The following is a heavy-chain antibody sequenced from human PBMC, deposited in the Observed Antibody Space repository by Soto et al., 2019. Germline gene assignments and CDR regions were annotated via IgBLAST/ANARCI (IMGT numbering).Heavy chain of an antibody. CDR2: ISWNSGSI. CDR3: AKDEDYGDAWRVYDY. D-gene: IGHD4-17*01. CDR1: GFTLDDYA. Sequence: EVQLVESGGGLVQPGRSLRLSCAASGFTLDDYAMHWVRQAPGKGLEWVSGISWNSGSIGYADSVKGRFTISRDNAKNSLYLQMNSLRAEDTALYYCAKDEDYGDAWRVYDYWGQGTLVTVSS. J-gene: IGHJ4*02. V-gene: IGHV3-9*01.